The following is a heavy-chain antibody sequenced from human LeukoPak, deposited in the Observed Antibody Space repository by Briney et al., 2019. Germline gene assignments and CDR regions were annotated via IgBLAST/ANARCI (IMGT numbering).Heavy chain of an antibody. CDR2: ISGDGSSK. V-gene: IGHV3-43*02. J-gene: IGHJ3*02. Sequence: GGSLRLSCAASGFTFDDYAMHWVRQAPGKGLEWVSLISGDGSSKYYAFSVKGRFTIARANSTNSLYLQMNSLRTEDTALYYCAKETLIDAFDIWGQGTMVTVSS. CDR3: AKETLIDAFDI. CDR1: GFTFDDYA.